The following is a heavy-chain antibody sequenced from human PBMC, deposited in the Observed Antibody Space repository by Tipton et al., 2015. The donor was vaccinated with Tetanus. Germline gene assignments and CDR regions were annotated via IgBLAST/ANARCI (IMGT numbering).Heavy chain of an antibody. J-gene: IGHJ4*02. CDR1: GDSVVSESHL. CDR2: IYESGDT. D-gene: IGHD3-3*01. Sequence: TPSLTCNVSGDSVVSESHLWGWIRQPPGKGLEWIGSIYESGDTYYIPSLKSRVTISVDTSTNQFSLTLNSMAAADTGVYYCARHQSGYFTPFDYWGQGKLVTVSS. V-gene: IGHV4-39*01. CDR3: ARHQSGYFTPFDY.